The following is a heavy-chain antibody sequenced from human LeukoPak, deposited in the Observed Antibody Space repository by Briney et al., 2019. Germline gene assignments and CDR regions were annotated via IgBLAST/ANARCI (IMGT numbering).Heavy chain of an antibody. D-gene: IGHD6-19*01. J-gene: IGHJ4*02. CDR3: AREAPGIAVAGYHPVYFDY. CDR1: GYTFTVYY. CDR2: INPNSGGT. Sequence: ASVKVSCKASGYTFTVYYIHWVRQAPGQGLEWMGWINPNSGGTNYAQKFQGRVTMTRDTSISTAYMELSRLRSDDTAVYYCAREAPGIAVAGYHPVYFDYWGQGTLVTVSS. V-gene: IGHV1-2*02.